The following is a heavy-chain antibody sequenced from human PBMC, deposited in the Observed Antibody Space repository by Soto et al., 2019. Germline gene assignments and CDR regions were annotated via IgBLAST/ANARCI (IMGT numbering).Heavy chain of an antibody. CDR1: GDSGSSNSAA. CDR3: ARSEAVVAATYYYYYYMDD. V-gene: IGHV6-1*01. CDR2: TYYRSKWYN. D-gene: IGHD2-15*01. J-gene: IGHJ6*03. Sequence: SQTLSVTCAISGDSGSSNSAAWNWIRQSPSRGLEWLGRTYYRSKWYNDYAVSVKSRITINPDTSKNQFSLQLNSVTPEDTAVYYCARSEAVVAATYYYYYYMDDWGKGTTVTVSS.